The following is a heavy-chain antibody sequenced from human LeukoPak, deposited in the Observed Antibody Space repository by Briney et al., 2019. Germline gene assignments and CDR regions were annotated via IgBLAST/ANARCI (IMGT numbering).Heavy chain of an antibody. Sequence: GGSLRLSCAASGFTFSSYAMHWVRQAPGKGLEWVAVISYDGSNKYYADSVKGRFTISRDNAKNSLYLQMNSLRAEDTAVYYCARSPDILTGRGAFDIWGQGTMVTVSS. CDR1: GFTFSSYA. CDR3: ARSPDILTGRGAFDI. V-gene: IGHV3-30-3*01. D-gene: IGHD3-9*01. J-gene: IGHJ3*02. CDR2: ISYDGSNK.